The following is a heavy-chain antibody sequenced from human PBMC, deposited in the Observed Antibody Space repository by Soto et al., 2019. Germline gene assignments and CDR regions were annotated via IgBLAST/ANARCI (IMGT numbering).Heavy chain of an antibody. CDR1: GYTFTGYY. V-gene: IGHV1-2*04. J-gene: IGHJ3*02. CDR3: ARDRGVAGTGLNAFDI. CDR2: INPNSGGT. Sequence: QVQLVQSGAEVKKPGASVKVSCKASGYTFTGYYMHWVRQAPGQGLEWMGWINPNSGGTNYAQKFQGWVTMTRDTSISKAYMEPSWLRSADTAVYYCARDRGVAGTGLNAFDIWVQGTMVTVSS. D-gene: IGHD6-19*01.